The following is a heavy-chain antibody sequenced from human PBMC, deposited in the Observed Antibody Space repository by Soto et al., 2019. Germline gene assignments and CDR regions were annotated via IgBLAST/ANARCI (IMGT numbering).Heavy chain of an antibody. J-gene: IGHJ5*02. V-gene: IGHV4-31*03. CDR1: GGSISSGGYY. CDR3: ARGSFSSSSSWFDP. D-gene: IGHD6-6*01. Sequence: SETLSLTCTVSGGSISSGGYYWSWIRQHPGKGLEWIGYIYYSGITYYNPSLHSRVSIAVDTTENQFSLKLTSVTAADTSVYYCARGSFSSSSSWFDPWGRGTLVTVSS. CDR2: IYYSGIT.